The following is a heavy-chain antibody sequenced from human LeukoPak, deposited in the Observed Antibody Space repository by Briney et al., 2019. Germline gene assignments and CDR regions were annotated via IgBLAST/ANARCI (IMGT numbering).Heavy chain of an antibody. V-gene: IGHV4-59*08. J-gene: IGHJ3*02. CDR2: THNNGDS. Sequence: SETLSLTCTVSGASIDSYYWSWIRQPPGKGLEWIRYTHNNGDSNYNPSLKSRLTISVDTSKNEVSLVLTSVTAADTALYYCARQPGGTAAFDIWAQGTMVTVSA. CDR3: ARQPGGTAAFDI. CDR1: GASIDSYY. D-gene: IGHD6-13*01.